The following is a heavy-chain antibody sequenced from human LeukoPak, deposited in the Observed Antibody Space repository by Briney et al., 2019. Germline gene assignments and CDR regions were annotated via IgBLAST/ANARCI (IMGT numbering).Heavy chain of an antibody. CDR3: ARRYDFFNWFDP. Sequence: PSETLSLTCTVSGGSISSSSSYWGWIRQPPGKGLEWIGSIYYSGSTYYNPSLKSRVTISVDTSKNQFSLKLSSVTAADTAVYYCARRYDFFNWFDPWGQGTLVTVSS. CDR2: IYYSGST. CDR1: GGSISSSSSY. V-gene: IGHV4-39*01. J-gene: IGHJ5*02. D-gene: IGHD3-3*01.